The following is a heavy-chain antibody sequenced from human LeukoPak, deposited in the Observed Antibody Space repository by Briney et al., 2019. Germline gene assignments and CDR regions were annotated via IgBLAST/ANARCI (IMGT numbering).Heavy chain of an antibody. J-gene: IGHJ4*02. CDR3: ARVSTLGYCSGGSCYPDY. V-gene: IGHV1-18*01. CDR2: ISAYNGNT. Sequence: ASVKVSCKASGYTFTSYDINWVRQATGQGLEWMGWISAYNGNTNYAQKLQGRVTMTTDTSTSTAYMELRSLRSDDTAVYYCARVSTLGYCSGGSCYPDYWGQGTLVTVSS. CDR1: GYTFTSYD. D-gene: IGHD2-15*01.